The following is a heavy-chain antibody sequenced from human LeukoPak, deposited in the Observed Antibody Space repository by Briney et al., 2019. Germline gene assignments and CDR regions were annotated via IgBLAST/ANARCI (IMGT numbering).Heavy chain of an antibody. CDR3: ASQDYGDDY. CDR1: GFTFDGYA. V-gene: IGHV3-9*01. CDR2: ISWNSGSI. D-gene: IGHD4-17*01. J-gene: IGHJ4*02. Sequence: GGSLRLSCAASGFTFDGYAMHWVRQAPGKGLEWVSGISWNSGSIGYADSVKGRFTISRDNAKNSLYLQMNSLRAEDTAVYYCASQDYGDDYWGQGTLVTVSS.